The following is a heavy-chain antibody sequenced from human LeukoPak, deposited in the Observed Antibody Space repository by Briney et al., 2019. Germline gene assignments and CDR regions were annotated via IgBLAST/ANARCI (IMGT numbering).Heavy chain of an antibody. J-gene: IGHJ4*02. CDR1: GGSFSGYY. CDR2: VNHSGST. CDR3: ARGGWDKQKQQPYSY. D-gene: IGHD6-13*01. Sequence: SETLSLTCAVYGGSFSGYYWSWIRQPPGKGLEWIGEVNHSGSTNYNPSLKSRVTISVDTSKNQFSLKLSSVTAAGTAVYYCARGGWDKQKQQPYSYWGQGTLVTVSS. V-gene: IGHV4-34*01.